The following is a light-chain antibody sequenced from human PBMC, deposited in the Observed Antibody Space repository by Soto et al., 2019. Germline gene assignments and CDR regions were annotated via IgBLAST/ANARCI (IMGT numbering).Light chain of an antibody. CDR1: SSDVGGYDY. J-gene: IGLJ2*01. CDR3: SSYTTGSTLHVV. CDR2: DVT. Sequence: QSVLTQPASVSGSPGQSITISCTGTSSDVGGYDYVSWYQHHPGKAPKLMIYDVTNRPSRVSNRFSGSKSGNTASLTISGLQAEDEADYYCSSYTTGSTLHVVFGGGTKLTVL. V-gene: IGLV2-14*03.